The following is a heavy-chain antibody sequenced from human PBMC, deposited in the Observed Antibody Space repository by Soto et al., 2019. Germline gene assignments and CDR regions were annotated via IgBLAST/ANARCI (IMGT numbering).Heavy chain of an antibody. CDR3: ARRRPAANPYYFDY. D-gene: IGHD2-2*01. Sequence: EVQLVESGGGLVQPGGSLRLSCAASGFTFTTYDMNWVRQAPGKGLEWVASISPSSSTIYNADSVKGRFIISRDNAKESLYLQMNSLRDEDTAVYYCARRRPAANPYYFDYWGQGTLVTVSS. CDR1: GFTFTTYD. CDR2: ISPSSSTI. V-gene: IGHV3-48*02. J-gene: IGHJ4*02.